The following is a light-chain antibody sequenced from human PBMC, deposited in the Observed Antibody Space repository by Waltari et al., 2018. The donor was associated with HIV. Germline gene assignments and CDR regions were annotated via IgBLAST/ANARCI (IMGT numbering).Light chain of an antibody. Sequence: DVVMTQSPLSLPVTLGQPASISCRSSQGLVFRDGKTYLSWFQQRPGQSPRRLICKVSNRDSGVPDRFSGSGSGTDFTLKISRVEAEDVGVYYCMQGTHWPITFGQGTRLEIK. CDR3: MQGTHWPIT. V-gene: IGKV2-30*01. CDR1: QGLVFRDGKTY. CDR2: KVS. J-gene: IGKJ5*01.